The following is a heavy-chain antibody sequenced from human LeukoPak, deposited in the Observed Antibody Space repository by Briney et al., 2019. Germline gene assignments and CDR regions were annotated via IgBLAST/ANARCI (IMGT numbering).Heavy chain of an antibody. CDR2: IYTSGST. Sequence: SETPSLTCTVSGGSISSYYWSWIRQPAGKGLEWIGRIYTSGSTNYNPSLKSRVTMSVDTSKNQFSLKLSSVTAADTAVYYCARDTTVTTRGGFDPWGQGTLVTVSS. CDR1: GGSISSYY. D-gene: IGHD4-17*01. CDR3: ARDTTVTTRGGFDP. J-gene: IGHJ5*02. V-gene: IGHV4-4*07.